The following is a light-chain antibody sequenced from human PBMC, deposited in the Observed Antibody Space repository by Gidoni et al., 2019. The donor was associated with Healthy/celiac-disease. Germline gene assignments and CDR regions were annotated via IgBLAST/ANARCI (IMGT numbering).Light chain of an antibody. Sequence: ESVLTQSPRTLSLSPGESATLSCRASQAVSNSYLAWYVQKPGQAPRLLIYGASNRATGTPDRFSGSGSGTDFTLTISRLEPDDFATYSCQPYGSSSGAFGQGTKVEIK. CDR3: QPYGSSSGA. CDR2: GAS. CDR1: QAVSNSY. J-gene: IGKJ1*01. V-gene: IGKV3-20*01.